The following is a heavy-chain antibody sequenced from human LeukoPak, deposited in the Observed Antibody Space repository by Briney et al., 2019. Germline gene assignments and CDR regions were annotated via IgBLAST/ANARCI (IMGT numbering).Heavy chain of an antibody. CDR2: IYYSGST. J-gene: IGHJ4*02. V-gene: IGHV4-59*08. D-gene: IGHD3-22*01. Sequence: SETLSLTCTVSGVSISSYYWSWIRQPPGKGLEWIGYIYYSGSTNYNPSLKSRVTISVDTSKNQFSLKLSSVTAADTAVYYCARHATYYYDSSGYPDYWGQGTLVTVSS. CDR1: GVSISSYY. CDR3: ARHATYYYDSSGYPDY.